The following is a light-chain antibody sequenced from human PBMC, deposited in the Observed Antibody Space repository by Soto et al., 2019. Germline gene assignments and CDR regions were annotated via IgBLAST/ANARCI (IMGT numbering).Light chain of an antibody. CDR1: QRISGW. J-gene: IGKJ1*01. V-gene: IGKV1-5*03. Sequence: DIQITQSPSTLSAAVGDRVSITCRASQRISGWLAWYQQKPGKAPKLLIYQASSLEKGVPSRFSGSGFGTEFTLTISSLQPDDFATYYCLQYDIYWTFGPGTKVEI. CDR2: QAS. CDR3: LQYDIYWT.